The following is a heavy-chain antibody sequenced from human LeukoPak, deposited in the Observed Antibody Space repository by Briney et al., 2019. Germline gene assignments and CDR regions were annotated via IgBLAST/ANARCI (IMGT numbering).Heavy chain of an antibody. CDR3: ARGHIVVVPAAIEEIDY. D-gene: IGHD2-2*02. CDR2: INPNSGGT. CDR1: EYTFTGYY. Sequence: VASVKVSCKASEYTFTGYYMHWVRQAPGQGLEWMGWINPNSGGTNYAQKFQGRVTMTRDTPISTAYMELSRLRSDDTAVYYCARGHIVVVPAAIEEIDYWGQGTLVTVSS. V-gene: IGHV1-2*02. J-gene: IGHJ4*02.